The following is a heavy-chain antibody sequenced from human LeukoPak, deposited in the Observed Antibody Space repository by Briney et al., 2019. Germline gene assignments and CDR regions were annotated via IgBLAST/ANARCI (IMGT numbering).Heavy chain of an antibody. CDR3: ARDLISRSSYYDSSGYSNDY. V-gene: IGHV4-34*01. Sequence: SETLSLTCAVYGGSFSGYYWSWIRQPPGKGLEWIGSIYHSGSTYYNPSLKSRVTISVDTSKNQFSLKLSSVTAADTAVYYCARDLISRSSYYDSSGYSNDYWGQGTLVTVSS. CDR1: GGSFSGYY. CDR2: IYHSGST. D-gene: IGHD3-22*01. J-gene: IGHJ4*02.